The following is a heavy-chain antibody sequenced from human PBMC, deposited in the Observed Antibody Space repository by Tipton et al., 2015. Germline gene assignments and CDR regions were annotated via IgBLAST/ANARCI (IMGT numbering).Heavy chain of an antibody. J-gene: IGHJ4*02. Sequence: QSGAEVKKPGSSVKVSCKASGGIINSYGISWVRQAPGQGLEWMGVVIPIFSTANYAQRFQGRVTITADESTSTAYMHLSSLRSDDTDMYYCARVGLVPEFDSRGQGTLVSVSS. CDR2: VIPIFSTA. V-gene: IGHV1-69*01. CDR3: ARVGLVPEFDS. D-gene: IGHD3-3*01. CDR1: GGIINSYG.